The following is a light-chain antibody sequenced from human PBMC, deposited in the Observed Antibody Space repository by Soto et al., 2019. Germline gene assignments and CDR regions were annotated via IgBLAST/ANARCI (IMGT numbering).Light chain of an antibody. Sequence: QSVLTQPASVSGSPGQSITISCTGTSSDVGAYNYVSWYQHHPGKVPKLLIYEVTNRPSGVSDRFSGSKPGNTASLTISGLQAEDEADYYCSSNRDSSTLVVFGTGTKVTVL. CDR1: SSDVGAYNY. V-gene: IGLV2-14*01. CDR3: SSNRDSSTLVV. J-gene: IGLJ1*01. CDR2: EVT.